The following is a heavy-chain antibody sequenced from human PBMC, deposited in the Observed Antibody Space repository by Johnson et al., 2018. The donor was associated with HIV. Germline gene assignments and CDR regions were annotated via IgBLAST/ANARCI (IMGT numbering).Heavy chain of an antibody. CDR3: ARVAALYDAFDI. V-gene: IGHV3-48*04. J-gene: IGHJ3*02. D-gene: IGHD2-15*01. CDR1: GFTFSSYG. Sequence: VQLVESGGGVVQPGGSLRLSCAASGFTFSSYGMHWIRQAPGKGLEWVSYISSSGSTIYYADSVKGRFTISRDNAKNSLYLQMNSLRAEDTAVYYCARVAALYDAFDIWGQGTMVTVSS. CDR2: ISSSGSTI.